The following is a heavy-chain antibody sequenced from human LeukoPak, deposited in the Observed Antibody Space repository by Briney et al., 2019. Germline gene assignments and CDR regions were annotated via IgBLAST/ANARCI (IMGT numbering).Heavy chain of an antibody. D-gene: IGHD6-13*01. CDR2: ISSSSSYI. CDR1: GFTFSSYS. J-gene: IGHJ4*02. CDR3: ARGQARTGYSSSWYLY. V-gene: IGHV3-21*01. Sequence: PGGSLRLSCAASGFTFSSYSMNWLRQAPGKGLEWVSSISSSSSYIYYADSVKGRFTISRDNAKNSLYLQMNSLRAEDTAVYYCARGQARTGYSSSWYLYWGQGTLVTVSS.